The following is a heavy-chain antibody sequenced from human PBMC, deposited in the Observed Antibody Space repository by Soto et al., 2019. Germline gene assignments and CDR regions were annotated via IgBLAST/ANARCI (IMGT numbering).Heavy chain of an antibody. Sequence: GGSLRLSCAASGFTFSNYWMYWVRQTPRKGLVWASRINTDGSVTTYADSVKGRFTISRDNAKNTLYLQMNILRAEDTAVYYCARASMGTLEYWGQGTLVTVSS. CDR1: GFTFSNYW. J-gene: IGHJ4*02. V-gene: IGHV3-74*01. CDR3: ARASMGTLEY. CDR2: INTDGSVT. D-gene: IGHD7-27*01.